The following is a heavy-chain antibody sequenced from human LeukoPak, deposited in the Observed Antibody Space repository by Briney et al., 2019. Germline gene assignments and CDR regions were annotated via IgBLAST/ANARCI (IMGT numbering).Heavy chain of an antibody. Sequence: SETLSLTCAVYGGSFSGYYWSWIRQPPGKGLEWIGEINHGGSTNYNPSLKSRVTISVDTCKNQFSLKLSSVTAADTAVYYCATENIVVVPASAYNWFDPWGQGTLVTVSS. CDR3: ATENIVVVPASAYNWFDP. CDR1: GGSFSGYY. CDR2: INHGGST. V-gene: IGHV4-34*01. J-gene: IGHJ5*02. D-gene: IGHD2-2*01.